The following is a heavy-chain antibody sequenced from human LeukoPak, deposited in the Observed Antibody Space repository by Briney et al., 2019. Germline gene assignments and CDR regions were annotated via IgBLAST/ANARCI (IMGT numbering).Heavy chain of an antibody. Sequence: PGGSLRLSCAASGFTFSSYGMHWVRQAPGKGLEWVAVIWYDGSNKYYADSVKGRFTISRDNSKNTLYLQMNSLRAEDTAVYYCAKDEGSSSSLDAFDIWGQGTMVTVSS. CDR3: AKDEGSSSSLDAFDI. V-gene: IGHV3-33*06. J-gene: IGHJ3*02. D-gene: IGHD6-6*01. CDR1: GFTFSSYG. CDR2: IWYDGSNK.